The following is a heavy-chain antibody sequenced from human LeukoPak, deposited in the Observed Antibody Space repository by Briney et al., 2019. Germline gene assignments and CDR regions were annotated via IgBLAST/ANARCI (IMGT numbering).Heavy chain of an antibody. D-gene: IGHD4-23*01. V-gene: IGHV3-23*01. CDR3: AKGGGNGPFDY. J-gene: IGHJ4*02. Sequence: GGSLRLSCAASGFTFSSYSMNWVRQAPGKGLEWVSTISGSGAGTYYTDSVKGRFTISRDNSRNTLYLQMNSLRADDTAVYYCAKGGGNGPFDYWGQGTLVTVSS. CDR2: ISGSGAGT. CDR1: GFTFSSYS.